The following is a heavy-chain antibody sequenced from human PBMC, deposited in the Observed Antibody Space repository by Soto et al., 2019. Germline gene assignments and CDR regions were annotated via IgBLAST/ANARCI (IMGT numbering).Heavy chain of an antibody. V-gene: IGHV3-74*01. Sequence: GGSLRLSCEVSGFTFSTYWMHWVRQVPGKGLIWVSRISDDGSTTTYADSVKGRFTISRDNAKNTLYLQMNSLRADDTGLYYCTRGPRVSSTGTGAHWGQGTLVTVSS. CDR1: GFTFSTYW. CDR2: ISDDGSTT. D-gene: IGHD1-1*01. CDR3: TRGPRVSSTGTGAH. J-gene: IGHJ4*02.